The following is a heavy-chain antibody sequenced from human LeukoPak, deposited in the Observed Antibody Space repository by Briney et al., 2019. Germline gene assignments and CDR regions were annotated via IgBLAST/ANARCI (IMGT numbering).Heavy chain of an antibody. D-gene: IGHD2-8*02. CDR2: IVPDTGGV. Sequence: ASVKVSCKTSGYTFSDYYVHWVRQAPGQGLEWMGYIVPDTGGVDFDRRFQGRVTMTRDKATRTLYMELSNLRSDDTAVYYCSTEDKYCTGANCGKYWGQGTLVTVPS. CDR1: GYTFSDYY. CDR3: STEDKYCTGANCGKY. J-gene: IGHJ4*02. V-gene: IGHV1-2*02.